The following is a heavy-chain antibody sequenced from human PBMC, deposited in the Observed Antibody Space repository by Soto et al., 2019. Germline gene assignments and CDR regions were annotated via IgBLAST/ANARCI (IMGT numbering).Heavy chain of an antibody. D-gene: IGHD2-15*01. J-gene: IGHJ4*02. Sequence: EVQLLESGGGLVQPGGALRLSCAASGFTFSSHAMSWVRQAPGKGLEWLSSISGGAEGAYYADSVKGRFTISRDNSKNTLYLQMNSLRAEYTAVYYCARDLWWYLHWGQGTLVTVSS. CDR1: GFTFSSHA. CDR3: ARDLWWYLH. V-gene: IGHV3-23*01. CDR2: ISGGAEGA.